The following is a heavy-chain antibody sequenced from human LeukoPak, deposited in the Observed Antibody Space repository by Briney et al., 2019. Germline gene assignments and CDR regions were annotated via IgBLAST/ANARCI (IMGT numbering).Heavy chain of an antibody. CDR2: ISGSGGTT. D-gene: IGHD6-25*01. Sequence: GGSLRLSCTASGFTFNNYAMTWARQAPGNGLEWLSAISGSGGTTYSADSVKGRFSISRDNSPNTLFLQMYSLRAEDTAVYYCAKFFAPSGGGSGWPWVIDYWGQGTLVTVSS. CDR3: AKFFAPSGGGSGWPWVIDY. V-gene: IGHV3-23*01. J-gene: IGHJ4*02. CDR1: GFTFNNYA.